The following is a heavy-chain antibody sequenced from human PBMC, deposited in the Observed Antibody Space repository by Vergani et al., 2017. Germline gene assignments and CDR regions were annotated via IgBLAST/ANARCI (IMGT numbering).Heavy chain of an antibody. CDR2: IYTSGST. CDR1: GGSISSYY. CDR3: ARIGTYYYDSSGYYPPGSYAFDI. V-gene: IGHV4-4*07. Sequence: QVQLQESGPGLVKPSETLSLTCTVSGGSISSYYWSWIRQPAGKGLEWIGRIYTSGSTNYNPSLKSRVTMSVDTSKNQFSLKLSSVTAADTAVYYCARIGTYYYDSSGYYPPGSYAFDIWGQGTMVTVSS. D-gene: IGHD3-22*01. J-gene: IGHJ3*02.